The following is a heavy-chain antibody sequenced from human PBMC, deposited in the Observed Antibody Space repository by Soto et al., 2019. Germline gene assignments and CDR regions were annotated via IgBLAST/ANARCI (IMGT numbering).Heavy chain of an antibody. Sequence: QVQLVQSGAEVKPPGSSVKVSCKASGGTFSTYAITWVRQAPGQGLEGMGGIIPLFGTANYAQKFQGRVTIPADKSTRQAYMNLISVRSEDTAVYYGEIPPSGMCYFALWSRGTLVTVCS. CDR1: GGTFSTYA. CDR3: EIPPSGMCYFAL. D-gene: IGHD3-10*01. CDR2: IIPLFGTA. V-gene: IGHV1-69*14. J-gene: IGHJ2*01.